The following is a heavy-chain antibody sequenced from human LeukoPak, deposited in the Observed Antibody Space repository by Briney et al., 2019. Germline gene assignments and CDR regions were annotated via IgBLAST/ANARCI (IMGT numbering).Heavy chain of an antibody. J-gene: IGHJ5*02. CDR1: GGSFSGYY. Sequence: SETLSLTCAVYGGSFSGYYWSWIRQPPGKGLEWIGEINYSGSTNYNPSLKSRITISVDTSKNQFSLKLSSVTAADTAVYYCARCLVPAGSGGYSWFDPWGQGTLVTVSS. D-gene: IGHD2-2*01. V-gene: IGHV4-34*01. CDR3: ARCLVPAGSGGYSWFDP. CDR2: INYSGST.